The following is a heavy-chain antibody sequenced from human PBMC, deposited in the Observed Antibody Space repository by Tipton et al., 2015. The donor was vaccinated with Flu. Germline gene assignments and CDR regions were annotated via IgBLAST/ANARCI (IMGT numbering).Heavy chain of an antibody. CDR1: GGSISSYY. V-gene: IGHV4-59*01. Sequence: TLSLTCTVSGGSISSYYWSCIRQPPGKGLEWIGYIYYSGSTNYNPSLKSRVTISVDTSKNQFSLKLSSVTAADTAVYYCARDRPNYYYYGMDVWGQGTTVTVSS. J-gene: IGHJ6*02. CDR2: IYYSGST. CDR3: ARDRPNYYYYGMDV.